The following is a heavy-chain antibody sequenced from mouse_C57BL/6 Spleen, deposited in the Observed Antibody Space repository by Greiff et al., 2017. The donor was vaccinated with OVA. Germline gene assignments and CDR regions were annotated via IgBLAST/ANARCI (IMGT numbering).Heavy chain of an antibody. CDR2: IDPEDGET. J-gene: IGHJ2*01. Sequence: EVKLVESGAELVKPGASVKLSCTASGFNITDYYMHWVKQRTEQGLEWIGRIDPEDGETKYTPTFQGKATITADTSSNTAYLQLSSLTSEDTAVYYCARSEITTVVADYWGQGTTLTVSS. CDR3: ARSEITTVVADY. V-gene: IGHV14-2*01. D-gene: IGHD1-1*01. CDR1: GFNITDYY.